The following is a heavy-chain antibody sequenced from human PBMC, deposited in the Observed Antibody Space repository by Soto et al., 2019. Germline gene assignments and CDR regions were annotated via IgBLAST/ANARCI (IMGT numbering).Heavy chain of an antibody. D-gene: IGHD4-17*01. J-gene: IGHJ6*02. CDR3: AKESTVSSSYYYYYGMDV. V-gene: IGHV3-43*01. CDR2: ISWDGGST. Sequence: GGSLRLSCAASGFTFDDYTMHWVRQAPGKGLEWVSLISWDGGSTYYADSVKGRFTISRDNSKNSLYLQMNSLRTEDTALYYCAKESTVSSSYYYYYGMDVWGQGTTVTVSS. CDR1: GFTFDDYT.